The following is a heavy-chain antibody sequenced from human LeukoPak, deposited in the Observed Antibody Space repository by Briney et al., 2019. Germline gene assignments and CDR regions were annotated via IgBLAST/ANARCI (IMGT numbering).Heavy chain of an antibody. CDR2: ISAHNGNT. J-gene: IGHJ1*01. CDR3: ARSAGDYGDYALYFLH. D-gene: IGHD4-17*01. CDR1: GYTFSVYG. Sequence: ASVKVSFKASGYTFSVYGIAWVRQAPGQGLEWMGWISAHNGNTYHTQNFQGRVTITTDTSTSTAYMELRSLRSDDTAMYYCARSAGDYGDYALYFLHWGQGTLVTVSS. V-gene: IGHV1-18*01.